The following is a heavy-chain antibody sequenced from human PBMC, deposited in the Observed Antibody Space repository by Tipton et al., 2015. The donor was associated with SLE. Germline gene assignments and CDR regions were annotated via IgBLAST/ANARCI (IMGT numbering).Heavy chain of an antibody. V-gene: IGHV3-11*04. CDR1: GFTVSSNY. J-gene: IGHJ2*01. CDR2: ISSSGSTI. D-gene: IGHD5-12*01. CDR3: ARGGDIVDYFDL. Sequence: SLRLSCAASGFTVSSNYMSWVRQAPGKGLEWVSYISSSGSTIYYADSVKGRFTISRDNAKNSLYLQMNSLRAEDTAVYYCARGGDIVDYFDLWGRGTLVTVSS.